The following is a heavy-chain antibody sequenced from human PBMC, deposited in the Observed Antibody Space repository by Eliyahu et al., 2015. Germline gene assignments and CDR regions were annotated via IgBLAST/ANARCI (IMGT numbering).Heavy chain of an antibody. Sequence: SGFTFSSYAMHWVRQAPGKGLEWVAVISYDGSNKYYADSVKGRFTISRDNSKNTLYLQMNSLRAEDTAVYYCAREGNSGSYPLNYWGQGTLVTVSS. D-gene: IGHD1-26*01. CDR1: GFTFSSYA. V-gene: IGHV3-30-3*01. J-gene: IGHJ4*02. CDR3: AREGNSGSYPLNY. CDR2: ISYDGSNK.